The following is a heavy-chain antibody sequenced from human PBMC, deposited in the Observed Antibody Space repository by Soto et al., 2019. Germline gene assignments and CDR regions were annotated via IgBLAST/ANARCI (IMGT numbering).Heavy chain of an antibody. Sequence: QVQLVQSGSEVKKPGASVKVSCKASGYTFTSYGISWVRQAPGQGLEWMGWISAYNGNTNYAQKLQGRVTMTTDTATRTAYMELRSLRSDDTAVYYCARDGTRGWFGELFEGPWGQGTLVTVSS. CDR3: ARDGTRGWFGELFEGP. CDR1: GYTFTSYG. D-gene: IGHD3-10*01. V-gene: IGHV1-18*04. CDR2: ISAYNGNT. J-gene: IGHJ5*02.